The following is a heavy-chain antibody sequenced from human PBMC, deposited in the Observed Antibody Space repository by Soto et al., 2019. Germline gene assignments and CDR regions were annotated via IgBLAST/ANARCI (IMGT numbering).Heavy chain of an antibody. CDR1: GFTFSDYA. Sequence: QVQLVESGGGVVQPWTSLRLSCATSGFTFSDYAMHWVRQAPGKGLEWVAVISSDGRYKFYADSVQGRFTISRDDSKNTLDRQVNSLRAEDTAVYHCARPTIAARPSPIDYWGQGTLVTVSS. CDR3: ARPTIAARPSPIDY. CDR2: ISSDGRYK. J-gene: IGHJ4*02. D-gene: IGHD6-6*01. V-gene: IGHV3-30*04.